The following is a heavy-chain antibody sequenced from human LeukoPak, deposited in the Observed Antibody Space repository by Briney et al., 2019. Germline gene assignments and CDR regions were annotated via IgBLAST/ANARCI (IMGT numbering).Heavy chain of an antibody. Sequence: GASVKVSCKASGYTFTNYAISWVRQAPGQGLEWVGWISAYNGNTNYAQKLQGRVTMTTDTSTSTAYMDLRSLRSDDTAVYYCARITMSRFDPWGQGTLVTVS. D-gene: IGHD3-10*02. CDR1: GYTFTNYA. V-gene: IGHV1-18*01. CDR3: ARITMSRFDP. J-gene: IGHJ5*02. CDR2: ISAYNGNT.